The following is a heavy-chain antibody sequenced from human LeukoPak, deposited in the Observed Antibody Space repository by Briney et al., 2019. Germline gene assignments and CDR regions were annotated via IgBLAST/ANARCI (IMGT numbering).Heavy chain of an antibody. J-gene: IGHJ4*02. V-gene: IGHV5-51*01. D-gene: IGHD3-10*01. CDR2: IYPGDFDT. CDR1: GYSFNSYW. CDR3: AVPMVRGVYGKSYFDY. Sequence: GESLKISCKGSGYSFNSYWIAWVRQMPGKGLEWMGIIYPGDFDTRYSPSFQGHVTISVDKPISTAYLQWSSLKASDTAMYFCAVPMVRGVYGKSYFDYWGQGTLVTVSS.